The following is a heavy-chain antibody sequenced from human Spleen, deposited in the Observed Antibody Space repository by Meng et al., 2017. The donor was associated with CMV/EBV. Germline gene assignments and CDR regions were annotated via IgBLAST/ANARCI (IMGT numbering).Heavy chain of an antibody. D-gene: IGHD3-22*01. V-gene: IGHV1-18*01. CDR3: ARSEDAYDSSGHLLYYFDY. CDR1: GHTFTNYG. J-gene: IGHJ4*02. Sequence: ASVKVSCKASGHTFTNYGFSWVRQAPGQGLEWMGWISAYNSNTLYAQKLQGRVTLTTETFTNIAYLELRSLTSDDTAVYYCARSEDAYDSSGHLLYYFDYWGQGTLVTVPQ. CDR2: ISAYNSNT.